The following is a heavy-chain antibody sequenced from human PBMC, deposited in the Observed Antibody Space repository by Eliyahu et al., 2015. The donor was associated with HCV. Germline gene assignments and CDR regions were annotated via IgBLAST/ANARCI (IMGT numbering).Heavy chain of an antibody. CDR3: ANSHGFCTGGKCLPPFDF. D-gene: IGHD2-8*02. Sequence: QVHLVESGGGVVQPGESLRLSCAASGFTFSTFGMHWVRQAPGKGLEWVGFIASDGSNKNYADSVKGRFTISRDNFHNTLHLQMNSLRAEDTAVYYCANSHGFCTGGKCLPPFDFWGQGTMVTVSS. V-gene: IGHV3-30*02. J-gene: IGHJ4*02. CDR1: GFTFSTFG. CDR2: IASDGSNK.